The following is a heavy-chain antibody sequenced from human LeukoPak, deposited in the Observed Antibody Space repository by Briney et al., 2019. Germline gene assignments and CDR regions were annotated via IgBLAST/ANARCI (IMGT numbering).Heavy chain of an antibody. CDR3: ARDICSGIGCYPRAPFDY. D-gene: IGHD2-15*01. Sequence: PGGSLRLSCAASGFTFSRYWMHWVRQAPGEGLVWVSRMNSDGSNTNYADSVKGRFTISRDNAKNTLYLQMNSLRADDTAVYYCARDICSGIGCYPRAPFDYWGPGTVVTVSS. CDR1: GFTFSRYW. J-gene: IGHJ4*02. CDR2: MNSDGSNT. V-gene: IGHV3-74*01.